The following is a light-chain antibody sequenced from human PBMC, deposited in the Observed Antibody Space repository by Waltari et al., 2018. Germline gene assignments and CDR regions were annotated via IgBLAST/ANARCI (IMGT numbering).Light chain of an antibody. CDR1: QSLLHTNAYNY. V-gene: IGKV2-28*01. CDR3: MQSLQTPYT. J-gene: IGKJ2*01. CDR2: LGS. Sequence: DIVMTQSPLSLPVTPGEPASISCRSSQSLLHTNAYNYLDWYLQKQGQSPQLLIYLGSNRASGVPDRFSGSGSGTDFTLKISRVEAEDVGIYYCMQSLQTPYTFGQGTKLEIK.